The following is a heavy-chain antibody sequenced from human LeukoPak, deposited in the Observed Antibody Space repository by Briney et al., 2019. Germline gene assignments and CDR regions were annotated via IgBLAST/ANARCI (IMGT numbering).Heavy chain of an antibody. CDR3: ARGDSSSLAANFDY. Sequence: PSETLSLTCTVSGGSISSYYWSWIRQPPGKGLEWIGYIYYSGSTNYNPSLKSRVTISVDTSKNQFSLELSSVTAADTAVYYCARGDSSSLAANFDYWGQGTLVTVSS. CDR2: IYYSGST. D-gene: IGHD6-6*01. CDR1: GGSISSYY. J-gene: IGHJ4*02. V-gene: IGHV4-59*01.